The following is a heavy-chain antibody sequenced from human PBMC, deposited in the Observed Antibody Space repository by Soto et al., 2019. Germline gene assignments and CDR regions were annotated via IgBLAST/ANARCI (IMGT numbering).Heavy chain of an antibody. CDR3: ARRSRTVAGTFDY. J-gene: IGHJ4*02. D-gene: IGHD6-19*01. CDR1: GGSISSYY. CDR2: IFYSGST. V-gene: IGHV4-59*08. Sequence: QVQLQESGPGLVKPSETLSLTCTVSGGSISSYYWSWIRQPPGKGLEWIGYIFYSGSTNYNPSLKSRVTISVDTSKNQCSLKLSSVTAADTAVYYCARRSRTVAGTFDYWGQGTLVTVSS.